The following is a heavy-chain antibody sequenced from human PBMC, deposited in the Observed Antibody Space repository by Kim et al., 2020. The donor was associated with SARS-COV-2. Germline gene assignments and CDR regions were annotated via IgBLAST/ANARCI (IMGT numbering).Heavy chain of an antibody. CDR1: GFTFSSYA. CDR2: ISGSGGST. Sequence: GGSMRLSCAASGFTFSSYAMSWVRQAPGKGLEWVSAISGSGGSTYYADSVKGRFTISRDNSKNTLYLQMNSLRAEDTAVYYCAKDLTRGYYDSSGSVFDYWGQGTLVTVSS. D-gene: IGHD3-22*01. V-gene: IGHV3-23*01. J-gene: IGHJ4*02. CDR3: AKDLTRGYYDSSGSVFDY.